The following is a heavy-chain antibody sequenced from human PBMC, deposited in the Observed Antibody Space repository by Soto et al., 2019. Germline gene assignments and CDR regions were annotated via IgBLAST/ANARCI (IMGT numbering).Heavy chain of an antibody. D-gene: IGHD1-26*01. CDR3: ARASPDLSVGATHFVY. J-gene: IGHJ4*02. V-gene: IGHV4-61*01. CDR2: IYYTGRT. CDR1: GASVTSGSYY. Sequence: QVQLQESGPGLVKPSETLSLTCTVSGASVTSGSYYWSWIRQPPGKGLEWIGYIYYTGRTNYNPSLRSRVTISVGTSVNQFSLSLRSVTAADTAVYYCARASPDLSVGATHFVYWGQGTLVTVPS.